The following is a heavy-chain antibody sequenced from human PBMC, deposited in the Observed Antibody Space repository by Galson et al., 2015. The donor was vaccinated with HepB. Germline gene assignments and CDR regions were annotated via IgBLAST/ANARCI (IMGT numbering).Heavy chain of an antibody. Sequence: QSGAEVKKPGESLKISCKGSGYSFTSYWIGWVRQMPGKGLEWMGIIYPGDSDTRYSPSFQGQVTISADKSISTAYLRWSSLKASDTAMYYCARRRGADYGGWYNWFDPWGQGTLVTVSS. D-gene: IGHD4-23*01. CDR2: IYPGDSDT. V-gene: IGHV5-51*03. CDR1: GYSFTSYW. J-gene: IGHJ5*02. CDR3: ARRRGADYGGWYNWFDP.